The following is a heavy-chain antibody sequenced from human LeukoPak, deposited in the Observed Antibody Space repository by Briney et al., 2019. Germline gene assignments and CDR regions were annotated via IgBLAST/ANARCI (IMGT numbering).Heavy chain of an antibody. CDR3: AKDIYIEGFHTAMVCYGMDV. Sequence: PGRSLRLSCAASGFTFSSYAMHWVRQAPGKGLEWVAVISYDGSNKYYADSVKGRFTISRDNSKNSLYLQMNSLRTEDTALYYCAKDIYIEGFHTAMVCYGMDVWGQGTTVTVSS. J-gene: IGHJ6*02. CDR2: ISYDGSNK. V-gene: IGHV3-30-3*01. D-gene: IGHD5-18*01. CDR1: GFTFSSYA.